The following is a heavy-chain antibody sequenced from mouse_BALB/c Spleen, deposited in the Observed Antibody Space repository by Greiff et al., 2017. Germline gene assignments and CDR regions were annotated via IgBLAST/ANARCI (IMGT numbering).Heavy chain of an antibody. CDR3: ARYRGWDGAMDY. CDR2: ISYSGST. Sequence: EVKLVESGPSLVKPSQTLSLTCSVTGDSITSGYWNWIRKFPGNKLEYMGYISYSGSTYYNPSLKSRISITRDTSKNQYYLQLNSVTTEDTATYYCARYRGWDGAMDYWGQGTSVTVSS. V-gene: IGHV3-8*02. J-gene: IGHJ4*01. D-gene: IGHD4-1*01. CDR1: GDSITSGY.